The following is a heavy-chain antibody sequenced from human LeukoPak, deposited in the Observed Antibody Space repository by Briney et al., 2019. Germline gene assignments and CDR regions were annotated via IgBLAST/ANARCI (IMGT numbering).Heavy chain of an antibody. D-gene: IGHD2-21*02. Sequence: PGGSLRLSCAASGFTFSSYEMNWVRQAPGKGLEWVAVIWYDGSNKYYADSVKGRFTISRDNSKNTLYLQMNSLRAEDTAVYYCAKDSEYCGGDCYSGAVHSGQGTLVTVSS. CDR2: IWYDGSNK. CDR1: GFTFSSYE. J-gene: IGHJ4*02. CDR3: AKDSEYCGGDCYSGAVH. V-gene: IGHV3-33*06.